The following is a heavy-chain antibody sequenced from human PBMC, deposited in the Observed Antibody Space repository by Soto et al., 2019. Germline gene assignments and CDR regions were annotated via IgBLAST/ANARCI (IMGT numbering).Heavy chain of an antibody. Sequence: GGSLRLSCAASGFTFSSYAMHWVRQAPGKGLEWVAVISYDGSNKYYADSVKGRFTISRDNSRNTLYLQMNSLRAEDTAVDYCAREWVDIVVVVAATPSSGWFDPWGQGTLVTVSS. CDR3: AREWVDIVVVVAATPSSGWFDP. CDR2: ISYDGSNK. V-gene: IGHV3-30-3*01. J-gene: IGHJ5*02. CDR1: GFTFSSYA. D-gene: IGHD2-15*01.